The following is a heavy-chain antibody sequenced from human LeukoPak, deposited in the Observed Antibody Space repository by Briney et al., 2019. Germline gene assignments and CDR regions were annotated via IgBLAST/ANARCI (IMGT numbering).Heavy chain of an antibody. CDR1: GGSISSSSYY. CDR3: ARVRVGATSYYFDY. Sequence: SETLSLACTVSGGSISSSSYYWGWTRQPPGKGLEWIGSIYYSGSTYYNPSLKSRVTISVDTSKNQFSLKLSSVTAADTAVYYCARVRVGATSYYFDYWGQGTLVTVSS. D-gene: IGHD1-26*01. CDR2: IYYSGST. V-gene: IGHV4-39*01. J-gene: IGHJ4*02.